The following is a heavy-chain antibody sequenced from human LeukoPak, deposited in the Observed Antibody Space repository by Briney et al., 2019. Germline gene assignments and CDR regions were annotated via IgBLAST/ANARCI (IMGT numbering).Heavy chain of an antibody. D-gene: IGHD3-16*02. CDR3: ARVGNYYDYVWGSYRYSINWFDP. CDR1: GGSFSGYY. V-gene: IGHV4-34*01. J-gene: IGHJ5*02. Sequence: PSETLSLTCAVYGGSFSGYYWSWLRQPPGQGLEWIVEINHSGGTNSNPSLNSRVTISVDTSKNQFSLKLSSVTAADTAVYYCARVGNYYDYVWGSYRYSINWFDPWGQGTLVTVSS. CDR2: INHSGGT.